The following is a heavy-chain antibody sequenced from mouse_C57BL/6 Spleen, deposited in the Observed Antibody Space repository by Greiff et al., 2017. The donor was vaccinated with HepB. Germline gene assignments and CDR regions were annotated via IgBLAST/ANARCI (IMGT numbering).Heavy chain of an antibody. CDR2: IYPRSGNT. J-gene: IGHJ4*01. D-gene: IGHD2-1*01. CDR3: ARCPDGKNYAMDY. V-gene: IGHV1-81*01. Sequence: VQLQQSGAELARPGASVKLSCKASGYTFTSYGISWVKQRTGQGLEWIGEIYPRSGNTYYNEKFKGKATLTADKSSSTAYMELRSLTSEDSAVYFCARCPDGKNYAMDYWGQGTAVTVSS. CDR1: GYTFTSYG.